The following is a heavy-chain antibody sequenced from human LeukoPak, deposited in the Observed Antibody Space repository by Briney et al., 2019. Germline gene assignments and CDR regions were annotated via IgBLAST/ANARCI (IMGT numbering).Heavy chain of an antibody. D-gene: IGHD2-2*01. CDR3: ARRRYCSSTSCYRGADFDY. CDR2: IYPGDSGT. Sequence: PGESLKISCKGSGYSFTSYWIGWVRQMPGKGLEWMGIIYPGDSGTRYSPSFQGQVTISADKSISTAYLQWSSLKASDTAMYYCARRRYCSSTSCYRGADFDYWGQGTLVTVSS. J-gene: IGHJ4*02. CDR1: GYSFTSYW. V-gene: IGHV5-51*01.